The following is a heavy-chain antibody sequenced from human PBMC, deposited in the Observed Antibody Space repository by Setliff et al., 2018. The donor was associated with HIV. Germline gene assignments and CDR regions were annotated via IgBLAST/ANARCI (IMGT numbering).Heavy chain of an antibody. J-gene: IGHJ6*03. D-gene: IGHD6-19*01. V-gene: IGHV4-59*01. CDR2: IYYSGST. CDR3: ARGPPGYSSGWYYGSLGYMDV. CDR1: GGSISSYY. Sequence: PSETLSLTCTVSGGSISSYYWSWIRQPPGKGLEWIGYIYYSGSTNYNPSLKSRVTISVDTSKNQFSLKLSSVTAADTAVYYCARGPPGYSSGWYYGSLGYMDVWGKRTTVTVLL.